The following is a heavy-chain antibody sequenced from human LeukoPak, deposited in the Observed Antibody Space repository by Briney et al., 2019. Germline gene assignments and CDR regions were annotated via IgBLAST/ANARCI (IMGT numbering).Heavy chain of an antibody. V-gene: IGHV3-21*01. Sequence: GGSLRLSCTVSGFTVSDNSMSWVRQAPGKGLEWVSSISSSSSYIYYADLVKGRCTISRDNAKSSLYLQMNSLRAEDTAVYYCARDASYGDYVNYWGQGTLVTVSS. CDR1: GFTVSDNS. D-gene: IGHD4-17*01. J-gene: IGHJ4*02. CDR2: ISSSSSYI. CDR3: ARDASYGDYVNY.